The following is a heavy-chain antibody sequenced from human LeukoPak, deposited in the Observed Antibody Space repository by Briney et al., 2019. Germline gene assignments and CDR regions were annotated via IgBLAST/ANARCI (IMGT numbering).Heavy chain of an antibody. CDR2: ISSSGSTI. D-gene: IGHD3-10*02. CDR3: AELGITMIGGV. V-gene: IGHV3-48*03. J-gene: IGHJ6*04. CDR1: GFTFSSYE. Sequence: GGSLRLSCAASGFTFSSYEMNWVRQAPGRGLEWVSYISSSGSTIYYADSVRGRFTISRDNAKNSLYLQMNSLRAEDTAVYYCAELGITMIGGVWGKGTTVTISS.